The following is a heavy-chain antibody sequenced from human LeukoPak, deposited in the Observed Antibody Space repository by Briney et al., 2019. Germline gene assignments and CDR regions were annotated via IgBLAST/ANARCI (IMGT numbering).Heavy chain of an antibody. V-gene: IGHV4-38-2*01. Sequence: PSETLSLTCAVSGYSISSGYYWGLIRQPPGKGLEWIGSIYHSGSTYYNPSLKSRVTISVDTSKNQFSLKLSSVTAADTAVYYCARADYGDPYYFDYWGQGTLVTVSS. CDR3: ARADYGDPYYFDY. J-gene: IGHJ4*02. D-gene: IGHD4-17*01. CDR1: GYSISSGYY. CDR2: IYHSGST.